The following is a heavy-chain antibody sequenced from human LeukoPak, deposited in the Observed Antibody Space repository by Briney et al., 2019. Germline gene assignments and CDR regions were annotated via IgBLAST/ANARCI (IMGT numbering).Heavy chain of an antibody. CDR3: VVSYLYAFDI. V-gene: IGHV3-30*14. CDR2: ISYDGSNK. D-gene: IGHD5-18*01. CDR1: GFTFSSYA. J-gene: IGHJ3*02. Sequence: GRSLRLSCAASGFTFSSYAMHWVRRAPGKGLEWVAVISYDGSNKYYADSVKGRFTISRDNYKNTLNLQMSSLRAEDTAVYYCVVSYLYAFDIWGQGTMVTVSS.